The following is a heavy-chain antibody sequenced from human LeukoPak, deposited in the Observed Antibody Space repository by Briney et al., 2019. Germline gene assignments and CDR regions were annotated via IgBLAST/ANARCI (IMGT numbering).Heavy chain of an antibody. J-gene: IGHJ4*02. V-gene: IGHV3-48*01. D-gene: IGHD2-21*02. CDR2: ISGSSSTK. Sequence: QPGGSLRLSCAASGFTFSSSSMNWVRQAPGKGLEWVSYISGSSSTKYYADSVKGRFTISRDNGRNSLYLQMNSLRVDDTAVYYCARDRDPGFDFWGQGTLVTVSS. CDR3: ARDRDPGFDF. CDR1: GFTFSSSS.